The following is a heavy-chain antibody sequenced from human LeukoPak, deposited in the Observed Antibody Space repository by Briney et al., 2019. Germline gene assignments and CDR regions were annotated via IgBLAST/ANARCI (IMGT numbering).Heavy chain of an antibody. J-gene: IGHJ4*02. V-gene: IGHV3-23*01. CDR3: AKELREQTLDY. D-gene: IGHD1/OR15-1a*01. CDR1: GFTLSSYA. Sequence: GGSLSLSCAASGFTLSSYAMSWVRQAPGRGLEWVSAISGSGGSTYYADSVKGRFTISRDNSKNTLYLQMNSLRAEDTAVYYCAKELREQTLDYWGQGTLVTVSS. CDR2: ISGSGGST.